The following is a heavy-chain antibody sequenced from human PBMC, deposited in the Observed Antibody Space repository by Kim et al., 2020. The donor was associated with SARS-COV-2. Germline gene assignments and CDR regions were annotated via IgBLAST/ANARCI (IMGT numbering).Heavy chain of an antibody. J-gene: IGHJ4*02. CDR3: AKAARRATYFDY. V-gene: IGHV3-9*01. Sequence: GEADSVKGRFTISRDNAKNSLYLQMNSLRAEDTALYYCAKAARRATYFDYWGQGTLVTVSS. D-gene: IGHD5-12*01.